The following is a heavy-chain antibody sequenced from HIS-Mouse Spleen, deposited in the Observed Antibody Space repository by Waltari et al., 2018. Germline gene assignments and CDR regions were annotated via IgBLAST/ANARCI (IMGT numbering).Heavy chain of an antibody. CDR3: ARDRYWYFDL. CDR2: ISWDGGST. J-gene: IGHJ2*01. CDR1: GFTFDDYA. V-gene: IGHV3-43D*03. Sequence: EVQLVESGGVVVQPGGSLRLSCAASGFTFDDYAMHWVRQAPGEGVEWVSLISWDGGSTYYADSVKGRFTISRDNSKNSLYLQMNSLRAEDTALYYCARDRYWYFDLWGRGTLVTVSS.